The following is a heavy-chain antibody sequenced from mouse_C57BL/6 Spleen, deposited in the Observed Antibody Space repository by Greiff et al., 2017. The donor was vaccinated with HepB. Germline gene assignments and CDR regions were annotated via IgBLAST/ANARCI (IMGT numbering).Heavy chain of an antibody. CDR3: ARDDSTPMDY. Sequence: EVKLVESGGDLVKPGGSLKLSCAASGFTFSSYGMSWVRQTPDKRLEWVATISSGGSYTYYPDSVKGRFTISRDNAKNTLYLQMSSLKSEDTAMYYCARDDSTPMDYWGQGTSVTVSS. CDR2: ISSGGSYT. V-gene: IGHV5-6*01. CDR1: GFTFSSYG. J-gene: IGHJ4*01. D-gene: IGHD2-4*01.